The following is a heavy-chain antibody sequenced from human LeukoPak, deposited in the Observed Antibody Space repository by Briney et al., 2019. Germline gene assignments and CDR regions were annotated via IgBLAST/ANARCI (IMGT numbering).Heavy chain of an antibody. V-gene: IGHV4-34*01. CDR3: ARTTKYQFKWAGFDP. J-gene: IGHJ5*02. Sequence: PSETLSLTCAVYGGSFSGYYWIWIREPRGKGREWIGEINHSGSTNYNPSLKSRVTISVDTSKNQFSLKLSSVTAADMAVYYCARTTKYQFKWAGFDPWGQGTLVTVSS. CDR1: GGSFSGYY. CDR2: INHSGST. D-gene: IGHD2-2*01.